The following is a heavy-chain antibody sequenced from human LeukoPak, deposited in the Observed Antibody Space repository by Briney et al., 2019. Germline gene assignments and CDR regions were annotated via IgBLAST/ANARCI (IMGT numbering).Heavy chain of an antibody. CDR1: GFTFSSYW. J-gene: IGHJ4*02. Sequence: PGGSLRLSCAASGFTFSSYWMNWVRQAPGKGLEWVANIKQDGSEKDYVDSVKGRFTISRDNAKNSLYLQMNSLRAEDTAVYYCARVSSLAVAGFFDHWGQGILVTASS. CDR2: IKQDGSEK. CDR3: ARVSSLAVAGFFDH. D-gene: IGHD6-19*01. V-gene: IGHV3-7*01.